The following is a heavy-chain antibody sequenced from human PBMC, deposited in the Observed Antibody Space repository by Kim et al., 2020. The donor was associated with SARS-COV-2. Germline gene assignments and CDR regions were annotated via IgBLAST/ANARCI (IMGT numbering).Heavy chain of an antibody. CDR2: IYHSGST. V-gene: IGHV4-4*02. CDR3: ARRAVVVVPAAMRGSVFGVVIPYNWFDP. J-gene: IGHJ5*02. Sequence: QPPGKGLEWIGEIYHSGSTNYNPSLKSRVTISVDKSKNQFSLKLSSVTAADTAVYYCARRAVVVVPAAMRGSVFGVVIPYNWFDPWGQGTLAT. D-gene: IGHD2-2*01.